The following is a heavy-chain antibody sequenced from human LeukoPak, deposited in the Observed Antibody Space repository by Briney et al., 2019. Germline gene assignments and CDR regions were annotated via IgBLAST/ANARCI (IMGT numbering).Heavy chain of an antibody. CDR2: IGYDGSNK. V-gene: IGHV3-33*01. Sequence: GGSLRLSCAASGFTFSSSGIHWVRQAPGKGLEWVAVIGYDGSNKYYADSVQGRFTISRGNSKNTLFLQTNSLRAEDTAVYYCARGVGSTTYYAMDVWGQGTTVTVSS. CDR3: ARGVGSTTYYAMDV. CDR1: GFTFSSSG. D-gene: IGHD2-2*01. J-gene: IGHJ6*02.